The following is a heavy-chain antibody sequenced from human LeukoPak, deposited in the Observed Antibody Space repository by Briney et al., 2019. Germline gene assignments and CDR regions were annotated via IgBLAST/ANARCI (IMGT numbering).Heavy chain of an antibody. D-gene: IGHD3-22*01. Sequence: PSETLSLTCTVSGGSISSGSYYWSWIRQPAGKGLEWIGYIYYSGSTNYNPSLKSRVTISVDTSKNQFSLKLSSVTAADTAVYYCARHYDSSGYFCDAFDIWGQGTMVTVSS. J-gene: IGHJ3*02. CDR3: ARHYDSSGYFCDAFDI. CDR2: IYYSGST. V-gene: IGHV4-61*10. CDR1: GGSISSGSYY.